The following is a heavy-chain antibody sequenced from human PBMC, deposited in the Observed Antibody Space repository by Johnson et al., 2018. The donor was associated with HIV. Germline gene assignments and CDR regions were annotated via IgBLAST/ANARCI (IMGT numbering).Heavy chain of an antibody. CDR2: ISYDGSNK. Sequence: QVQLVESGGGVVQPGRSLRLSCAASGFTFSSYAMHWVRQAPGKGLEWVAVISYDGSNKYYADSVKGRFTISRDNSKNTLYLQMNSLRAEDTAVYYCARGGKSVMAALYIWGQGTMVTVSS. J-gene: IGHJ3*02. CDR1: GFTFSSYA. V-gene: IGHV3-30-3*01. D-gene: IGHD3-16*01. CDR3: ARGGKSVMAALYI.